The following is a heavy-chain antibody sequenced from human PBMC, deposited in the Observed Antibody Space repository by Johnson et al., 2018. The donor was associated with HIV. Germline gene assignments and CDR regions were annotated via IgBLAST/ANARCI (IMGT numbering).Heavy chain of an antibody. CDR1: GFTFSDYY. D-gene: IGHD6-6*01. CDR2: IRGSGGST. V-gene: IGHV3-23*04. Sequence: VQLVESGGGLVQPGGSLRLSCAASGFTFSDYYMSWIRQAPGQGLEWVSAIRGSGGSTYYADSVKGRFTISRDNSKNTRSLQMNSLRTEDTAVYYCAKGAGPQLGYAFDMWGQGTMVTVSS. J-gene: IGHJ3*02. CDR3: AKGAGPQLGYAFDM.